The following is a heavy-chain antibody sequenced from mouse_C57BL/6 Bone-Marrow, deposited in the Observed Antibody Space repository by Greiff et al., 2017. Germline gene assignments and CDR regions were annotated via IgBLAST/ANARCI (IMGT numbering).Heavy chain of an antibody. V-gene: IGHV1-64*01. CDR3: AYYYCVDY. Sequence: VQLQQPGAELVKPGASVKLSCKASGYTFTSYWMHWVKQRPGQGLEWIGMIHPNSGSTNYNEKFTSKATLTVDKSSSTAYMQLRSLTSEDSAVYYCAYYYCVDYWGQGTTRTVSS. CDR1: GYTFTSYW. J-gene: IGHJ2*01. CDR2: IHPNSGST. D-gene: IGHD1-1*01.